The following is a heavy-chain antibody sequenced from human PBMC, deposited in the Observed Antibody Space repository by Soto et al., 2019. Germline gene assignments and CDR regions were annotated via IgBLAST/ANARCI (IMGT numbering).Heavy chain of an antibody. D-gene: IGHD3-16*01. J-gene: IGHJ6*02. CDR1: GYTFTSYG. CDR2: INAYNGDT. CDR3: ARMGDVPYYYYGMDV. V-gene: IGHV1-18*01. Sequence: QVQLVQSGAEAKKPGASVKVSCKASGYTFTSYGFSWVRQAPGQGLEWMGWINAYNGDTNYAQNLQGRVTMTTDTSTHTAYMELRSLRSDDTAVYYCARMGDVPYYYYGMDVWGQGTTVTVSS.